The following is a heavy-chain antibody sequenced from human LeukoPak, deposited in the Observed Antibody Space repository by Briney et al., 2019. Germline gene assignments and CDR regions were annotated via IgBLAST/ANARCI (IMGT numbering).Heavy chain of an antibody. V-gene: IGHV1-18*04. CDR3: ARALRGSDFWSGFDAADI. CDR2: ISGYNDNI. CDR1: GYTFTSYY. J-gene: IGHJ3*02. Sequence: GASVKVSCKASGYTFTSYYMHWVRQAPGQGLEWMGWISGYNDNIPQNLQGRVTMTTDTSTSTTYMELSSLRSDDTAVYYCARALRGSDFWSGFDAADIWGQGTMVTVSS. D-gene: IGHD3-3*01.